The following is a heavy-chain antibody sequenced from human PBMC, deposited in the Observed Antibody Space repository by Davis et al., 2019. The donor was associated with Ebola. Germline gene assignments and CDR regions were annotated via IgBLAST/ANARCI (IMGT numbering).Heavy chain of an antibody. Sequence: GGSLRLSCEASEFTFSSYSMNWVRQAPGKGLEWVSYISSRSTNIYYADSVKGRFTISRDNSKNTLYLQMNSLRAEDTAVYYCANYGDYDEGGYYYYYYGMDVWGKGTTVTVSS. V-gene: IGHV3-48*01. CDR1: EFTFSSYS. CDR3: ANYGDYDEGGYYYYYYGMDV. J-gene: IGHJ6*04. CDR2: ISSRSTNI. D-gene: IGHD4-17*01.